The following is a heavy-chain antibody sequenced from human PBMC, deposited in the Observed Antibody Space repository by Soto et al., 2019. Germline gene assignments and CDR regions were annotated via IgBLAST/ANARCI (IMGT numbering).Heavy chain of an antibody. CDR3: ARDPPAQYDSSGGYNWFDX. Sequence: PSETLSLTCTVSGGSISSYYWSWIRQPAGKGLEWILRIYTSGSTNYNPSLKSRVTMSVDTSKNKFSLKLSSVTAADTAVYYCARDPPAQYDSSGGYNWFDXWGQGTLVTVSX. J-gene: IGHJ5*02. CDR2: IYTSGST. V-gene: IGHV4-4*07. CDR1: GGSISSYY. D-gene: IGHD3-22*01.